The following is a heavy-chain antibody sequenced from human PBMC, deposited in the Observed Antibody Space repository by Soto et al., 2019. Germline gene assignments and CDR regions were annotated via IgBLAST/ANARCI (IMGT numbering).Heavy chain of an antibody. CDR2: ISVDGRST. D-gene: IGHD2-2*01. J-gene: IGHJ4*02. CDR1: GSTLSAYW. Sequence: GGSLRLSCAASGSTLSAYWMHWVRQVPGKGLLWVSRISVDGRSTTYADSVRGRFTISRDNSKNTLNLQMSSLRAEDTAVYYCVKEYCRSIGCSTSTTFDYWGQGTLVTVSS. V-gene: IGHV3-74*01. CDR3: VKEYCRSIGCSTSTTFDY.